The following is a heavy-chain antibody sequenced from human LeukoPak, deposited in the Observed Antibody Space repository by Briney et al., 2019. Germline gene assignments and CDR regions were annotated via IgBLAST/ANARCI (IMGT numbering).Heavy chain of an antibody. D-gene: IGHD3-3*01. CDR3: ARSLRFLEWNWYFDL. Sequence: GASVKVSCKASGYTFTSYGISWVRQAPGQGLEWMGWISAYNGNTNYAQKLQGRVTMTTDTSTSTAYMELRSLRSDDTAVYYCARSLRFLEWNWYFDLWGRGTLVTVSS. V-gene: IGHV1-18*01. J-gene: IGHJ2*01. CDR2: ISAYNGNT. CDR1: GYTFTSYG.